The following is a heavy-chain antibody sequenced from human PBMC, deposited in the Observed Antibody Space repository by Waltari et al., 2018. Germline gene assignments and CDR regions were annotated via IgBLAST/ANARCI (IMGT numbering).Heavy chain of an antibody. CDR2: ITGDAECI. CDR3: AKGRLPHTLHYYYGLDI. V-gene: IGHV3-21*01. CDR1: GFTFSSYP. J-gene: IGHJ6*02. Sequence: EVRLVESGGGLVKPGESLRLSCEASGFTFSSYPMHSVRQLQGKGLEGISTITGDAECIRQAASLKGRFTISRDNDRDAVFLDMDSLRVEDTALYYCAKGRLPHTLHYYYGLDIWGQGATVVVSS.